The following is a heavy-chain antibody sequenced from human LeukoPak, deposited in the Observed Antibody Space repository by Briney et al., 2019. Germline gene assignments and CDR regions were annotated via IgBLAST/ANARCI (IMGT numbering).Heavy chain of an antibody. V-gene: IGHV1-2*06. CDR1: GYTFTGYY. CDR3: AREPPRWYSSGGY. Sequence: ASVKASCKASGYTFTGYYMHWVRQAPGQGLEWMGRINPNSGGTNYAQKFQGRVTMTRDTSISTAYMELSRLRSDDTAVYYCAREPPRWYSSGGYWGQGTLVTVSS. J-gene: IGHJ4*02. D-gene: IGHD6-19*01. CDR2: INPNSGGT.